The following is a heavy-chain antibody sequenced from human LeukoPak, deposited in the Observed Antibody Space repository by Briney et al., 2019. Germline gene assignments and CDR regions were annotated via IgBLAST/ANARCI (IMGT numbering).Heavy chain of an antibody. J-gene: IGHJ4*02. CDR2: MNPNSGNT. Sequence: ASVKVSCKASGYTFTSYDINWVRQATGQGLEWMGWMNPNSGNTGYAQKFQGRVTMTRNTSISTAYMELSSLRSEDTAVYYCARRRYYYDSSGYYFCYFDYWGQGTLVTVSS. D-gene: IGHD3-22*01. CDR3: ARRRYYYDSSGYYFCYFDY. CDR1: GYTFTSYD. V-gene: IGHV1-8*01.